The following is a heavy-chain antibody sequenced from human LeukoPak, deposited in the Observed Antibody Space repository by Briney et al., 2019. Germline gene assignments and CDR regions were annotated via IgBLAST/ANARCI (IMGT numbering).Heavy chain of an antibody. CDR3: ARARYDYSAGYYFDY. CDR2: IYYSGST. D-gene: IGHD5-12*01. CDR1: GGSISSYY. V-gene: IGHV4-59*01. J-gene: IGHJ4*02. Sequence: PSETLSLTCTVSGGSISSYYWSWIRQPPGKGLEWIGYIYYSGSTNYNPSLKSRVTISVDTSKNQFSLKLSSVTAADTAVYYCARARYDYSAGYYFDYWGQGTLVTVSS.